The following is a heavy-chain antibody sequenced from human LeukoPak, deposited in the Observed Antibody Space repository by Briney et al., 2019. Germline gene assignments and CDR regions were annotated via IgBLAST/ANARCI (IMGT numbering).Heavy chain of an antibody. CDR2: INWNGGST. D-gene: IGHD4-17*01. CDR3: ARDDYVFDY. Sequence: PGRSLRLSCVASGFIFSSCAMYWVRQAPGKGLEWVSGINWNGGSTGYADSVKGRFTISRDNAKNSLYLQMNSLRAEDTALYYCARDDYVFDYWGQGTLVTVSS. J-gene: IGHJ4*02. CDR1: GFIFSSCA. V-gene: IGHV3-20*04.